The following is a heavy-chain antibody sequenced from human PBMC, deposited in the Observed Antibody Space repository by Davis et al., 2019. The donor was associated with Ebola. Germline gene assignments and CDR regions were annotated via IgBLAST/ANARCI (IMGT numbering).Heavy chain of an antibody. J-gene: IGHJ6*02. CDR2: MYSGGTT. CDR1: GFSVSTKY. V-gene: IGHV3-53*01. CDR3: ARGDFYYGVDV. Sequence: EGSLRLSCAASGFSVSTKYMNWVRQAPGKGLQWVSIMYSGGTTYYADSVKGRFTISRDSSKNTVYLQMNNLRAEDTAVYYCARGDFYYGVDVWGQGTTVTVSS.